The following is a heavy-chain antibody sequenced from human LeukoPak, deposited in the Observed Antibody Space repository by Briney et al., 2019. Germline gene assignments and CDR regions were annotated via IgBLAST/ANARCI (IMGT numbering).Heavy chain of an antibody. D-gene: IGHD3-10*01. J-gene: IGHJ5*02. CDR2: MNPNNGNT. V-gene: IGHV1-8*01. CDR3: VRDGEGVAISVNYWFDP. CDR1: GYTFTIYD. Sequence: GASVNVSCTASGYTFTIYDINWVRQATGQGLEWMGWMNPNNGNTGYAQKFQGRVTMTRDTSISTAYMELRGLRSEDTAVYYCVRDGEGVAISVNYWFDPWGQGTLVTVSS.